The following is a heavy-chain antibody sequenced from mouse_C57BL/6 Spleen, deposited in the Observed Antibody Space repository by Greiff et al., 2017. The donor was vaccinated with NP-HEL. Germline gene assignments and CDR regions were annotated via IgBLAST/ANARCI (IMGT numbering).Heavy chain of an antibody. CDR1: GFTFSSYG. CDR3: ASYYGSRGDYYFDY. Sequence: EVKLMESGGDLVKPGGSLKLSCAASGFTFSSYGMSWVRQTPDKRLEWVATISSGGSYTYYPDSVKGRFTISRDNAKNTLYLQMSSLKSEDTAMYYCASYYGSRGDYYFDYWGQGTTLTVSS. J-gene: IGHJ2*01. V-gene: IGHV5-6*01. CDR2: ISSGGSYT. D-gene: IGHD1-1*01.